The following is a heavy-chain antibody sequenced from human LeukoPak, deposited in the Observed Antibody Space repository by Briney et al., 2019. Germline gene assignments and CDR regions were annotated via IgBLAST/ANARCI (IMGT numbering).Heavy chain of an antibody. CDR1: GFTVSSNY. J-gene: IGHJ4*02. Sequence: GSLRLSCAVSGFTVSSNYMSWVRQAPGKGLEWVSVLYSGGNTYYADSVKGRFTISSDNSKNTLYLQMNSLRAEDTAVYYCARYDGGSGPFDYWGQGTLVTVSS. D-gene: IGHD3-10*01. CDR3: ARYDGGSGPFDY. CDR2: LYSGGNT. V-gene: IGHV3-53*01.